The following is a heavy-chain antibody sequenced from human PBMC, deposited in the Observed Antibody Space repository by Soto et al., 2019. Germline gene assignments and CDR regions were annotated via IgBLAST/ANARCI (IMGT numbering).Heavy chain of an antibody. V-gene: IGHV3-30-3*02. D-gene: IGHD3-3*01. CDR1: GFTFRSYP. CDR3: TKEGLFWSGSFDS. Sequence: GGSQRLSCAASGFTFRSYPMHWVRQAPGKGLEWVAIVSYDGITKYADSVKGRFTISRDNSNNTLFLQMNSLRTEDTAVYYCTKEGLFWSGSFDSWGQGTLVTVSS. CDR2: VSYDGITK. J-gene: IGHJ4*02.